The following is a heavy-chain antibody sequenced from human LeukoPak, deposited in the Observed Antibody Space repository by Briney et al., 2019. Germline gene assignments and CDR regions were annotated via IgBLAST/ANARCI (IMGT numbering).Heavy chain of an antibody. J-gene: IGHJ5*02. V-gene: IGHV4-31*03. CDR3: ARRSSGSYDGRFDP. CDR1: GASISSGGYY. CDR2: IYYTGST. D-gene: IGHD3-10*01. Sequence: SETLSLTCTASGASISSGGYYWSWIRQHPGKGLEWIGYIYYTGSTYYNPSLQSRLTMSVDTSKNQFSLNLSSLTAADTAVYYCARRSSGSYDGRFDPWGQGTLVTVSS.